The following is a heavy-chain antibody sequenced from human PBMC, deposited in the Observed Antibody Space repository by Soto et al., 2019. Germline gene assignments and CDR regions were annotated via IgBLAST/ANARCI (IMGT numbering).Heavy chain of an antibody. J-gene: IGHJ3*02. Sequence: GGSLRLSCAASGFTFSSYGMHWVRQAPGKGLEWVSAISGSGGSTYYADSVKGRFTISRDNSKNTLYLQMNSLRAEDTAVYYCCTIVVVPAADHDAFYIWGQGTMVTFSS. V-gene: IGHV3-23*01. CDR1: GFTFSSYG. CDR3: CTIVVVPAADHDAFYI. D-gene: IGHD2-2*01. CDR2: ISGSGGST.